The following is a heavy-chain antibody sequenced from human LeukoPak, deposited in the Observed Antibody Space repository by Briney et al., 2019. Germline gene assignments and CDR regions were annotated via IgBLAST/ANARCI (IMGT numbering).Heavy chain of an antibody. D-gene: IGHD2-15*01. V-gene: IGHV3-48*01. CDR3: IKEAGYCSGGGCYRWFDS. CDR1: GFTFRSYS. Sequence: GGSLRLSCGASGFTFRSYSMSWVRQAPGKGLKWISYISTGGSTMYYADSVKGRFTIARDDAQNSLSLQMNSLRADDTAVYYCIKEAGYCSGGGCYRWFDSWGQGTLVTVSS. CDR2: ISTGGSTM. J-gene: IGHJ5*01.